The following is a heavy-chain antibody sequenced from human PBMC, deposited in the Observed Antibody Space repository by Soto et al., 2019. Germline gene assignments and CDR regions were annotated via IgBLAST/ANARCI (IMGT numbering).Heavy chain of an antibody. J-gene: IGHJ4*02. V-gene: IGHV4-39*01. CDR2: IYYSGST. D-gene: IGHD6-19*01. CDR1: GGSISSSSYY. Sequence: SETLSLTCTVSGGSISSSSYYLGWIRQPPGKGLEWIGSIYYSGSTYYNPSLKSRVTISVDTSKNQFSLKLSSVTAADTAVYYCARAKMPIVAGVGVAYWGQGTVVTVSS. CDR3: ARAKMPIVAGVGVAY.